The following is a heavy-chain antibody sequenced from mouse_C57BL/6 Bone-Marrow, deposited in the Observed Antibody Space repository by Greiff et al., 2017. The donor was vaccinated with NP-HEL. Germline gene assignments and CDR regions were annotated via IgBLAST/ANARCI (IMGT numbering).Heavy chain of an antibody. CDR2: FYPGSGSI. J-gene: IGHJ3*01. CDR3: ARHDPPYYSTLAWFAY. CDR1: GYTFTEYT. Sequence: QVQLKESGAELVKPGASVKLSCKASGYTFTEYTIHWVKQRSGQGLEWIGWFYPGSGSIKYNEKFKDKATLTADKSSSTVYMELSRLTSEDSAVYFCARHDPPYYSTLAWFAYWGQGTLVTVSA. D-gene: IGHD2-5*01. V-gene: IGHV1-62-2*01.